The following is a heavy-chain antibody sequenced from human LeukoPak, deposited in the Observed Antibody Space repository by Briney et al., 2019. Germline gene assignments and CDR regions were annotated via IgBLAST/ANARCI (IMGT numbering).Heavy chain of an antibody. Sequence: GRSLRLSCAASGFTFDDYAMHWVRQAPGKGLEWVSGISWNSGSMDYADSVKGRFTISRDNAKNSLYLQMNSLRAEDTAVYYCARGGGYGSGSHYYFDYWGQGTLVTVSS. CDR2: ISWNSGSM. CDR1: GFTFDDYA. J-gene: IGHJ4*02. D-gene: IGHD3-10*01. CDR3: ARGGGYGSGSHYYFDY. V-gene: IGHV3-9*01.